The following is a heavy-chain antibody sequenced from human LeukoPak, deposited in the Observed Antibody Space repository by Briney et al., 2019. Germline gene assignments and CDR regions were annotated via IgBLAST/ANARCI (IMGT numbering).Heavy chain of an antibody. CDR3: AKGGDILTGYYLYWYFDL. Sequence: TGGSLRLSCAASGFTFSAYAMSWVRQAPGKGLEWVSAISRSGSSTDYADSVKGRFTISRDNSKNTLYLQMNSLRPEDTAVCYCAKGGDILTGYYLYWYFDLWGRGTLVTVSS. J-gene: IGHJ2*01. CDR2: ISRSGSST. D-gene: IGHD3-9*01. V-gene: IGHV3-23*01. CDR1: GFTFSAYA.